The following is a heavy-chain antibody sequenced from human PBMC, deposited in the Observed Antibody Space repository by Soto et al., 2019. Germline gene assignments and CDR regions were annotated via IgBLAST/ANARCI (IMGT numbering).Heavy chain of an antibody. D-gene: IGHD6-13*01. CDR3: AKGFTSTWTGYFDY. CDR2: ISYDGSDK. V-gene: IGHV3-30*18. J-gene: IGHJ4*02. CDR1: RFSFSSYG. Sequence: QVQLVESGGGVVQPGRSLRLSCAASRFSFSSYGMHWVRQAPGKGLEWVTVISYDGSDKYYADSVKGRFTISRDNSKNTLYLQMNSLRVEDTAVYYCAKGFTSTWTGYFDYWGQGTLVTVSS.